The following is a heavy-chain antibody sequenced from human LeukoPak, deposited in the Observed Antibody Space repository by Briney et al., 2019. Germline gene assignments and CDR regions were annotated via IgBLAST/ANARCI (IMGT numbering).Heavy chain of an antibody. CDR3: AKDRRYCSSTSCRYRPYYFDY. Sequence: PGGSLRLSCAASGFTFDDYGMSWVRQAPGKGLEWVSAISGSGGSTCYADSVKGRFTISRDNSKNTLYLQMNSLRAEDTAVYYCAKDRRYCSSTSCRYRPYYFDYWGQGTLVTVSS. J-gene: IGHJ4*02. CDR1: GFTFDDYG. V-gene: IGHV3-23*01. CDR2: ISGSGGST. D-gene: IGHD2-2*01.